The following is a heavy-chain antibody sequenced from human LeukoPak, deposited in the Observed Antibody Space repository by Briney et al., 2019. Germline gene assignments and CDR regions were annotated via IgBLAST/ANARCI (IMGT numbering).Heavy chain of an antibody. CDR3: ARVGLRFLEWPLYYFDY. CDR2: ISSSSSYI. Sequence: GGSLRLSCAASGFTFSSYSMNWVRQAPGKGLEWVSSISSSSSYIYYADSVKGRFTISRDNAKNSLYLQMNSLRAEDTAVYYCARVGLRFLEWPLYYFDYWGQGTLVTVSS. D-gene: IGHD3-3*01. V-gene: IGHV3-21*01. J-gene: IGHJ4*02. CDR1: GFTFSSYS.